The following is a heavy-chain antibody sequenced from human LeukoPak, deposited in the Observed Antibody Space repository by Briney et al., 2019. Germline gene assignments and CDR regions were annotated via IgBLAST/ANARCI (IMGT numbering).Heavy chain of an antibody. CDR2: IYTSGST. V-gene: IGHV4-4*07. D-gene: IGHD6-13*01. J-gene: IGHJ4*02. CDR1: GGSISSYY. Sequence: SETLSLTCTVSGGSISSYYWSWIRQPAGKGLEWIGRIYTSGSTYYNPSLKSRVTMSVDTSKNQFSLKLSSVTAADTAVYYCARDTFPAGSQYFDYWGQGTLVTVSS. CDR3: ARDTFPAGSQYFDY.